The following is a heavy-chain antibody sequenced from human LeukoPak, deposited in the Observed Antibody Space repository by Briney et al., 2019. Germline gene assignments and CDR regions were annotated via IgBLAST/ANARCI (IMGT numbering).Heavy chain of an antibody. D-gene: IGHD1-26*01. V-gene: IGHV3-23*01. J-gene: IGHJ4*02. CDR2: ISGSGGST. CDR1: GFTFSSYA. CDR3: AKDHYRTFIVGATFGY. Sequence: PGGSLRLSCAASGFTFSSYAMSWVRQAPGKGLEWVSAISGSGGSTYYADSVKGRFTISRDNSKNTLYLQMNSLRAEDTAVYYCAKDHYRTFIVGATFGYWGQGTLVTVSS.